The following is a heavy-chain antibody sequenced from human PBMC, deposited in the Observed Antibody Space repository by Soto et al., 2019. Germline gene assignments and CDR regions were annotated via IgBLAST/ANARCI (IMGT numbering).Heavy chain of an antibody. J-gene: IGHJ5*02. CDR1: GGSISSSSYY. CDR3: ARRPITMVRGVIIIPRAFDP. Sequence: SETLSLTCTVSGGSISSSSYYWGWIRQPPGKGLEWIGSIYYSGSTYYNPSLKSRVTISVDTSKNQFSLKLSSVTAADTAVYYCARRPITMVRGVIIIPRAFDPWGQGTLVTVSS. CDR2: IYYSGST. D-gene: IGHD3-10*01. V-gene: IGHV4-39*01.